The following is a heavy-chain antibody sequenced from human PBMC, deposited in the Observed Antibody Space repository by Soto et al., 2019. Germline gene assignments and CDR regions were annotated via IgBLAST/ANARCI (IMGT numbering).Heavy chain of an antibody. CDR1: GFTFSRHA. D-gene: IGHD3-22*01. Sequence: PGGSLRLSCTASGFTFSRHAMTWVRQAPGKGLECVSGLSDSGGSIYYADSVKGRFTISRDNSKNTAYLQMSSLRPEDTAVYYCVKGEYYYDGSAYYPFDYWGQGRMVTVSS. CDR2: LSDSGGSI. J-gene: IGHJ4*02. V-gene: IGHV3-23*01. CDR3: VKGEYYYDGSAYYPFDY.